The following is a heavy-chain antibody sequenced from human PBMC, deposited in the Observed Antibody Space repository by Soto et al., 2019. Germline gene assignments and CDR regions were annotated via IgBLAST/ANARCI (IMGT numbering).Heavy chain of an antibody. Sequence: ASVKVSCKASGYTLTSYGISWVRQAPGQGLEWMGWISAYNGNTNYAQKLQGRVTMTTDTSTSTAYMELRSLRSDDTAVYYCARVLRKNRIYLEYYSNYLRHATLVTFSS. V-gene: IGHV1-18*01. CDR2: ISAYNGNT. D-gene: IGHD2-15*01. CDR3: ARVLRKNRIYLEYYSNY. CDR1: GYTLTSYG. J-gene: IGHJ4*01.